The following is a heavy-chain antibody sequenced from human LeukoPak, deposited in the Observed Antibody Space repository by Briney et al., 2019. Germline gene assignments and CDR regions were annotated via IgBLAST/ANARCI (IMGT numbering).Heavy chain of an antibody. Sequence: GGSLRLSCAASGFTCSTSAMGWVRQAPGKGLEWVSSIKGGGGDPFYADSVKGRFTISRDNSKNTLFLQLNSLRADDSAVYYCAKGGHDFNPFYWWGQGTLVTVSS. J-gene: IGHJ4*02. CDR1: GFTCSTSA. D-gene: IGHD2-21*02. V-gene: IGHV3-23*01. CDR3: AKGGHDFNPFYW. CDR2: IKGGGGDP.